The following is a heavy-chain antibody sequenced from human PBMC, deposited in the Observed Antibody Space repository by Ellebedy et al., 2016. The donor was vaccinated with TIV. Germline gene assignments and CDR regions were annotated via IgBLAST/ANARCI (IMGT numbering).Heavy chain of an antibody. CDR1: GFTFSSYA. V-gene: IGHV3-23*01. CDR3: AKDKLVVAATPYFDY. D-gene: IGHD2-15*01. CDR2: ISGSGGST. J-gene: IGHJ4*02. Sequence: GESLKISXAASGFTFSSYAMSWVRQAPGKGLEWVSAISGSGGSTYYADSVKGRFTISRDNSKNTLYLQMNSLRAEDTAVYYCAKDKLVVAATPYFDYWGQGTLVTVSS.